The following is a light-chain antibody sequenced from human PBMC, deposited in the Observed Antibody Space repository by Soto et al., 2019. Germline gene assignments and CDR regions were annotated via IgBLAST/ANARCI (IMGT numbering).Light chain of an antibody. V-gene: IGLV1-47*01. J-gene: IGLJ3*02. CDR1: SSNIGSNY. Sequence: QSVLTQPPSASGTPGQRVTISCSGSSSNIGSNYVYWYQHLPGTAPKLLIYRNNQRPSGVPDRCSGSKSGTSAALAISGLRSEDEADYYCAAWDDSLSAWVFGGGTKLTVL. CDR2: RNN. CDR3: AAWDDSLSAWV.